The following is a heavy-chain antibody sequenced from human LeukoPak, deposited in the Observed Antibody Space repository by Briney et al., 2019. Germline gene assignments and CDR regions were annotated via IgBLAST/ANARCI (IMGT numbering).Heavy chain of an antibody. CDR3: AKAGGSYPPYDY. CDR2: IYSGDST. CDR1: GFTVSSNC. J-gene: IGHJ4*02. V-gene: IGHV3-53*01. Sequence: GGSLRLSCAASGFTVSSNCMSWVRQAPGKGLEWVSVIYSGDSTYYADSVKGRFTISRDISDDTVYLQMNNLRAEDTAVYYCAKAGGSYPPYDYWGQGTLVTVSS. D-gene: IGHD3-16*02.